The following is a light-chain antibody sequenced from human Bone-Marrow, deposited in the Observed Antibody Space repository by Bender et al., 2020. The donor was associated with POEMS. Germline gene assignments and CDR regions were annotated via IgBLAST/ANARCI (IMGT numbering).Light chain of an antibody. J-gene: IGLJ3*02. Sequence: QSALTQPASLSGSPGQSITISCTGTSSDVGGFVSWYQQHPGKAPKLIIYEGTQRPSGVPDRFSGSKSGTSASLAITGLQAEDEGDYYCQSYDNSLGGWVFGGGTKLTVL. CDR3: QSYDNSLGGWV. CDR1: SSDVGGF. V-gene: IGLV2-14*01. CDR2: EGT.